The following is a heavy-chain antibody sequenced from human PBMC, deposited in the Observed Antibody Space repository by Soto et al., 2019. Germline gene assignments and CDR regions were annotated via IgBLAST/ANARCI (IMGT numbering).Heavy chain of an antibody. D-gene: IGHD2-15*01. CDR1: GGSISSSSYY. Sequence: PSETLSLTCTVSGGSISSSSYYWGWILHPPGKGLEWIGSIYYSGSTYYNPSLKSRVTISVDTSRNQFSLKLSSVTAADTAVYYCARHVDCSGGSCSNFDYWGQGTLVTVSS. CDR3: ARHVDCSGGSCSNFDY. J-gene: IGHJ4*02. V-gene: IGHV4-39*01. CDR2: IYYSGST.